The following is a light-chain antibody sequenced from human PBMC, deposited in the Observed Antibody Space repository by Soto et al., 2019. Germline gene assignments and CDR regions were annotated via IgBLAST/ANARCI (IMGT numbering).Light chain of an antibody. Sequence: QSALTQPASVSGSPGQSITISCTGTTSDVGGYNYVSWYQQHPGKAPKLLIYTVSNRPSGVSNRFSGSKSGYTASLTISGLQAEDEADYYCSSYTSSATRVFGGGTKVTVL. CDR2: TVS. CDR1: TSDVGGYNY. J-gene: IGLJ3*02. V-gene: IGLV2-14*01. CDR3: SSYTSSATRV.